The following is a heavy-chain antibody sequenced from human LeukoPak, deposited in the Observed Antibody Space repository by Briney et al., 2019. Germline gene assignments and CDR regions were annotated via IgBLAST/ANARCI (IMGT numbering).Heavy chain of an antibody. CDR3: AKPLIAAAGVGAFDD. CDR2: VSGSGDRT. CDR1: GITFSSYA. J-gene: IGHJ4*02. V-gene: IGHV3-23*01. D-gene: IGHD6-13*01. Sequence: PGGSLRLSCAASGITFSSYAVTWVRQAPGKGLEWVSTVSGSGDRTYYADSVKGRFTISRDNSKNTLYLQMNSLRAEDTALYYCAKPLIAAAGVGAFDDWGQGTLVTVSS.